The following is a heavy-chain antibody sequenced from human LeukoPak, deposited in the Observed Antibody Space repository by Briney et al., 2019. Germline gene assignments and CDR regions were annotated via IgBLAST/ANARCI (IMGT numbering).Heavy chain of an antibody. CDR3: ARGSRRLADFHY. V-gene: IGHV4-39*01. CDR2: ISYSGST. Sequence: SETLSLTCTVSGGSICSSSYDWGWIRQPPGKGLGWIGTISYSGSTYYNPSLQSRVTISVDTSKNQFSLELSSVTAADTAVYYCARGSRRLADFHYWGQGTLVTVSS. CDR1: GGSICSSSYD. J-gene: IGHJ4*02. D-gene: IGHD1-26*01.